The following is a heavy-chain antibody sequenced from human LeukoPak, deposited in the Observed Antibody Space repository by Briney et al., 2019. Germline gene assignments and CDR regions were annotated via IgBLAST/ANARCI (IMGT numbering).Heavy chain of an antibody. Sequence: SETLSLTCTVSGGSISSSSYYWSWIRQPPGKGLEWIGYIYYSGSTYYNPSLKSRATISIDTSKNQFSLKLSSVTAADTAAYYCARDSDFWSGYYYFDYWGQGTLVTVSS. D-gene: IGHD3-3*01. J-gene: IGHJ4*02. V-gene: IGHV4-30-4*08. CDR2: IYYSGST. CDR3: ARDSDFWSGYYYFDY. CDR1: GGSISSSSYY.